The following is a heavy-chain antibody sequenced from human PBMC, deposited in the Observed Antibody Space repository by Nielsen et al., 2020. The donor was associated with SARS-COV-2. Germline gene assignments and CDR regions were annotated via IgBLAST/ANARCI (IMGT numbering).Heavy chain of an antibody. V-gene: IGHV3-9*01. Sequence: SLKISCAASGFTFDDYAMHWVRQAPGKGLEWVSGISWNSGSIGYADSMKGRFTISRDNSKNTLYLQMNSLRAEDTAVYYCARGPGVRLSYYYYYMDVWGKGTTVTVSS. D-gene: IGHD6-19*01. J-gene: IGHJ6*03. CDR2: ISWNSGSI. CDR1: GFTFDDYA. CDR3: ARGPGVRLSYYYYYMDV.